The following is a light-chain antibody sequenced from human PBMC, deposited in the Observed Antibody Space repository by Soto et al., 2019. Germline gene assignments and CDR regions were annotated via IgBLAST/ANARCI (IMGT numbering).Light chain of an antibody. CDR2: GAS. J-gene: IGKJ4*01. Sequence: EIVLTQYPGTLSLSPGGRATLSCRASQSVSRNYVAWYQQKPGQAPRLLIYGASSRASGIPDRFSGSGSGADFTLSITRLEPEDFALYYCQQYGSTPLTFGGGTKVDIK. CDR1: QSVSRNY. CDR3: QQYGSTPLT. V-gene: IGKV3-20*01.